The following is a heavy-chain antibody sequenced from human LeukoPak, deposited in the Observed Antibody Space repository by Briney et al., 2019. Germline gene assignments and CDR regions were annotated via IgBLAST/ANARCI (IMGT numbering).Heavy chain of an antibody. CDR1: GYTFTSNY. D-gene: IGHD4-17*01. CDR3: VRAMNDYGDFVDVFDV. Sequence: EASVKVSCKASGYTFTSNYIHWVRQAPGQGLEWMGMIYPRDGSTSYAQKFQGRVTVTRDTSTSTVHMDLRSLKSDDTAVYYCVRAMNDYGDFVDVFDVWGQGTLVTVGS. J-gene: IGHJ3*01. V-gene: IGHV1-46*01. CDR2: IYPRDGST.